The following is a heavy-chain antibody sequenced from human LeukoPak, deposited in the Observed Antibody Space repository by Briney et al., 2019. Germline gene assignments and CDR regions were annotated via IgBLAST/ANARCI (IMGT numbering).Heavy chain of an antibody. CDR1: GFTFSSYA. J-gene: IGHJ4*02. V-gene: IGHV3-30*04. Sequence: GGSLRLSCAASGFTFSSYAMNWVRQAPGKGLEWVAVISYDGSNKYYADSVKGRFTISRDNSKNTLYLQMNSLKTEDTAMYYCSRDRDGNGWYYFDSWGQGTLVTVSS. CDR3: SRDRDGNGWYYFDS. D-gene: IGHD6-19*01. CDR2: ISYDGSNK.